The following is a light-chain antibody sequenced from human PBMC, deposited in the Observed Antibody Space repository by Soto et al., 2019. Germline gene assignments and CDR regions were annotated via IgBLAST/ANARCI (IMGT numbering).Light chain of an antibody. CDR2: GAS. CDR1: QSVSRNY. CDR3: QQYASSPLT. Sequence: EIVLTQSPGTLSVSPGERATLSCRASQSVSRNYLAWYQQKPGQGPRLLIYGASSRATDIPDRFSGSGSGTDFTLTISRLEPEDFAVYYCQQYASSPLTFGGGTKVE. V-gene: IGKV3-20*01. J-gene: IGKJ4*01.